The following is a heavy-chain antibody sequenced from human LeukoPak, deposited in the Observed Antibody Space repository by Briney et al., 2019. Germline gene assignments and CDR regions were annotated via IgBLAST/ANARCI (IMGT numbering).Heavy chain of an antibody. Sequence: SETLSLTCTVSGGSISSGSYYWSWIRQPAGKGLEWIGRIDTSGSTNYNPSLKSRVTMSADTSKKQFSLKLSSVTAADTAVYYCARDLYSSRTNDAFVIWGQGTMVTVSS. D-gene: IGHD6-13*01. V-gene: IGHV4-61*02. J-gene: IGHJ3*02. CDR1: GGSISSGSYY. CDR2: IDTSGST. CDR3: ARDLYSSRTNDAFVI.